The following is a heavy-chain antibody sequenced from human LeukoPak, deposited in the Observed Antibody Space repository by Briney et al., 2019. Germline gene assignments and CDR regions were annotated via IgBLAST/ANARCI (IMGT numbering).Heavy chain of an antibody. Sequence: SQTLSLTCAISGDSVSSNSAAWNWIRQSPSRGLEWLGRTYYRSKWYNDYAVSVKSRITINPDASKNQFSLQLNSVTPEDTAVYYCARDAAGYDILTGYGFDPWGQGTLVTVSS. CDR3: ARDAAGYDILTGYGFDP. V-gene: IGHV6-1*01. CDR1: GDSVSSNSAA. D-gene: IGHD3-9*01. J-gene: IGHJ5*02. CDR2: TYYRSKWYN.